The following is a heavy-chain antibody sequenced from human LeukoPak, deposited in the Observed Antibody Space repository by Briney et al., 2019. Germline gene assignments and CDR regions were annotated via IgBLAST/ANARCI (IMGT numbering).Heavy chain of an antibody. D-gene: IGHD3-10*01. CDR3: ARGRGVWYYYGSGSYYYFDY. CDR2: INHSGST. Sequence: SETLSLTCAVYGGSFSGYYWSWLRQPPGKGLEWIGEINHSGSTNYNPSLKSRVTISVDTSKNQFSLKLSSVTAADTAVYHCARGRGVWYYYGSGSYYYFDYWGQGTLVTVSS. V-gene: IGHV4-34*01. J-gene: IGHJ4*02. CDR1: GGSFSGYY.